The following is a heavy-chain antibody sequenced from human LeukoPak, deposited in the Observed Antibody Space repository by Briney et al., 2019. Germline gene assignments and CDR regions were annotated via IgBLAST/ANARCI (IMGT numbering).Heavy chain of an antibody. V-gene: IGHV3-7*01. Sequence: GGSLRLSCAASGFTFSSYSMSWVRQAPGKGLEWVASIKQDGSEKNYVDSVEGRFTISRDNAKNSLYLQMNSLRPEDTAVYYCARSRTRNDYWGQGTLVTVSS. J-gene: IGHJ4*02. CDR2: IKQDGSEK. CDR1: GFTFSSYS. CDR3: ARSRTRNDY. D-gene: IGHD1-7*01.